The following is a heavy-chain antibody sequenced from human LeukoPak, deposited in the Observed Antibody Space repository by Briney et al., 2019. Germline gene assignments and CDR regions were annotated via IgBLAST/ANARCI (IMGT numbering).Heavy chain of an antibody. V-gene: IGHV3-23*01. Sequence: GGSLRLSCTTSGFTFSSYALSWVRQAPGKGLEWVSGIRVSGSTYYPDSVTGRFTISRDNSGNTLYLQMSGLRAEDTAIYYCAKGTGDTAYYFDFWGQGVLVTVSS. CDR1: GFTFSSYA. CDR3: AKGTGDTAYYFDF. CDR2: IRVSGST. D-gene: IGHD7-27*01. J-gene: IGHJ4*02.